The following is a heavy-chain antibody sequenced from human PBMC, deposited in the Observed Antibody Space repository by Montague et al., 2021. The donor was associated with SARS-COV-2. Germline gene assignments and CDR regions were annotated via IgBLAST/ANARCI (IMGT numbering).Heavy chain of an antibody. J-gene: IGHJ5*02. CDR3: AKRYCSGGSCYSGSDP. Sequence: SLRLSCAASGFTFSSYAMSWVRQAPGKGLVWVSAISGSGGSTYYADSVKGRFTISRDNSKNTLYLQMNSLRAEDTAVYYCAKRYCSGGSCYSGSDPWGQGTLVTVSS. D-gene: IGHD2-15*01. V-gene: IGHV3-23*01. CDR1: GFTFSSYA. CDR2: ISGSGGST.